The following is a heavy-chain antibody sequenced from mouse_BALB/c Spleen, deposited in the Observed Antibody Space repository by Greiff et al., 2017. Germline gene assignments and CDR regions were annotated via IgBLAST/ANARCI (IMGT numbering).Heavy chain of an antibody. CDR3: ARDDGGYYPAY. J-gene: IGHJ3*01. D-gene: IGHD2-3*01. CDR1: GFTFSSYA. V-gene: IGHV5-9-4*01. Sequence: EVKVVESGGGLVKPGGSLKLSCAASGFTFSSYAMSWVRQSPEKRLEWVAEISSGGSYTYYPDTVTGRFTISRDNAKNTLYLEMSSLRSEDTAMYYCARDDGGYYPAYWGQGTLVTVSA. CDR2: ISSGGSYT.